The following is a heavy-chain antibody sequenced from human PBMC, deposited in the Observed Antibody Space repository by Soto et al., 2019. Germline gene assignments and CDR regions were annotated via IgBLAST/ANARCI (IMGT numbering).Heavy chain of an antibody. CDR3: ARGPATAYFDAFDM. CDR1: GGSISSYY. CDR2: IYYSGNT. D-gene: IGHD1-26*01. Sequence: SETLSLTCTVSGGSISSYYWSWIRQPPGKGLEWIGYIYYSGNTNYNPSLKSRVTISVDTSKNQFSLDLSSVTAADTAMYYCARGPATAYFDAFDMWGQGTMVTVS. J-gene: IGHJ3*02. V-gene: IGHV4-59*01.